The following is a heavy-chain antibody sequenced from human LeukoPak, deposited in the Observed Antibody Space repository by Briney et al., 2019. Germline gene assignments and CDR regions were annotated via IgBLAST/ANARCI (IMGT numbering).Heavy chain of an antibody. CDR1: GYSFTNYW. CDR2: IYPGDSDT. CDR3: ARQLRGYYDSSGDDAFDI. J-gene: IGHJ3*02. Sequence: GESLKISCKGSGYSFTNYWIGWVRQMPGKGLEWMGIIYPGDSDTRYSPSFQGQVTISADKSISTAYLQWSSLKASDTAMYYCARQLRGYYDSSGDDAFDIWGQGTMVAVSS. V-gene: IGHV5-51*01. D-gene: IGHD3-22*01.